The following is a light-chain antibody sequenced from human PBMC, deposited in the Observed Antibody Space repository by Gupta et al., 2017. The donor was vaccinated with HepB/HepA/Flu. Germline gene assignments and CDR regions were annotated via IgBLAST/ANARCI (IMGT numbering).Light chain of an antibody. J-gene: IGLJ3*02. Sequence: QSVLTQPPSASGSPGQRVTISCSGSSSNVGGNTVNWYQQLPGTAPKLVMYRNNKRPSGVPDRFSGSKSGTTASPAITGLQSEDEGEDDCAAWAGSLNGWVFGGGTKLNVL. CDR2: RNN. V-gene: IGLV1-44*01. CDR1: SSNVGGNT. CDR3: AAWAGSLNGWV.